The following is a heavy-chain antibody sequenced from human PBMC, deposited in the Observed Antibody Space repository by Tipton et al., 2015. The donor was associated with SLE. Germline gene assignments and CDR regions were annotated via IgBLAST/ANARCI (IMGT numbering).Heavy chain of an antibody. Sequence: TLSLTCTVSGGSIRSHYWSWIRQPPGKGLEWIGYIYYSGSTNYNPSLKSRVTISVDTSKNQFSLKLSSVTAADTAVFYCARRQYYYYGMDVWGQGTTVTVSS. CDR2: IYYSGST. V-gene: IGHV4-59*11. CDR1: GGSIRSHY. CDR3: ARRQYYYYGMDV. J-gene: IGHJ6*02.